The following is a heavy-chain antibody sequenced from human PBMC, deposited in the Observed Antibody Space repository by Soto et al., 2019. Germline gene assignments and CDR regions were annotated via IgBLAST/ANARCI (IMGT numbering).Heavy chain of an antibody. D-gene: IGHD3-9*01. Sequence: GGSLRLSCAASGLTFSDYWMHWVRQAPGKELVWVSRINSDGSRISYADSVKGRFSVSRDNAKNTLYLQMNSLRVEDTAVYYCARDFGDILTGFYNNYFDYWGQGTLVTVSS. CDR3: ARDFGDILTGFYNNYFDY. J-gene: IGHJ4*02. CDR2: INSDGSRI. CDR1: GLTFSDYW. V-gene: IGHV3-74*01.